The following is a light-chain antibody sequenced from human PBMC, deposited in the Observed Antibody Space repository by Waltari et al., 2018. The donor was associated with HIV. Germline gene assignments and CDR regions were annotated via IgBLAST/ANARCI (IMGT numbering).Light chain of an antibody. V-gene: IGLV3-25*03. CDR2: KVT. CDR1: DMPDHY. Sequence: SQLTQPPSVSVSPGQTAKITCPGCDMPDHYSYLHQQKPGQAPVLVMYKVTERPSGIPERFSGSMSGTTVTLTIMGVQPEDEADYYCQSADSDNTYNWVFGGGTKLTVL. J-gene: IGLJ3*02. CDR3: QSADSDNTYNWV.